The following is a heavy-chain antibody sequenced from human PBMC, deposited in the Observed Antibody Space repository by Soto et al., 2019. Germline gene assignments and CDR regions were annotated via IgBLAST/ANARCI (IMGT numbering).Heavy chain of an antibody. D-gene: IGHD2-21*01. CDR2: VVVGSGNT. CDR1: GFTFTSSA. CDR3: ARGGDGYNFGAFY. Sequence: SVKVSCKASGFTFTSSAVQWVRQARGQRLEWMGWVVVGSGNTNYAQNFQDRVTITRDESTNTAYMELRSLRSEDTAVYYCARGGDGYNFGAFYWGQGTTVTVSS. V-gene: IGHV1-58*01. J-gene: IGHJ6*02.